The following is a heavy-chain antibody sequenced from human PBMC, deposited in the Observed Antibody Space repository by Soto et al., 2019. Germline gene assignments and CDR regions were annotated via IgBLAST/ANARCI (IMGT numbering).Heavy chain of an antibody. CDR3: ARDLGKQQLSRGMDV. V-gene: IGHV3-21*01. J-gene: IGHJ6*02. CDR2: ISSSSSYI. CDR1: GFTFSSYS. Sequence: PGGSLRLSCAASGFTFSSYSMNWVRQAPGKGLEWVSSISSSSSYIYYADSVKGRFTISRDNAKNSLYLQMNSLRAEDTAVYYCARDLGKQQLSRGMDVWGQGTTFTVSS. D-gene: IGHD6-13*01.